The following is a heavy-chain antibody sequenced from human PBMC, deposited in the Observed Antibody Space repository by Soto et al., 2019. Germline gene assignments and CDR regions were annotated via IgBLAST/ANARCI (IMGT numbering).Heavy chain of an antibody. V-gene: IGHV3-23*01. J-gene: IGHJ4*02. CDR2: ISGSGDRT. CDR1: GFTFYIYA. CDR3: ANWVEGSPVLFDY. Sequence: PGGSLRLSCAGCGFTFYIYAMSWVRQAPGKGLEWVSAISGSGDRTYYADSVKGRFTISRDNSKNTLYLQMSNLRADDTAVYYCANWVEGSPVLFDYWGQGTLVTVSS. D-gene: IGHD6-13*01.